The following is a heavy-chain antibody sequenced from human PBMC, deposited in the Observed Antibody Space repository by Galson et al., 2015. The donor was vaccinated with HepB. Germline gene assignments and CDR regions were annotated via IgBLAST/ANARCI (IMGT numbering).Heavy chain of an antibody. D-gene: IGHD5-12*01. V-gene: IGHV3-53*01. J-gene: IGHJ3*01. CDR1: GFNVNINF. CDR3: ARMGGGYMASINV. CDR2: IYSGGAS. Sequence: SLRLSCAASGFNVNINFISWVRQAPGKGLDWISVIYSGGASQFSDAVKGRFTVSRDDPKNTVFLEMNGLRVDDTAVYYCARMGGGYMASINVWGQGTLVTVSS.